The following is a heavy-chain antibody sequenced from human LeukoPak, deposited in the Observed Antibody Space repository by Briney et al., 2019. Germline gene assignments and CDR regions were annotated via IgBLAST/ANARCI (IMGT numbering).Heavy chain of an antibody. J-gene: IGHJ4*02. CDR1: GFTFSSYA. Sequence: PGGSLRLSCAASGFTFSSYAMSWVRQAPGKGLEWVSAISGSGSSIYYADSVKGRFTISRDNAKNTLYLQMNSLRAEDTAVYYCAKSYIVVVPAAMRGYYFDYWGQGTLVTVSS. D-gene: IGHD2-2*01. V-gene: IGHV3-23*01. CDR3: AKSYIVVVPAAMRGYYFDY. CDR2: ISGSGSSI.